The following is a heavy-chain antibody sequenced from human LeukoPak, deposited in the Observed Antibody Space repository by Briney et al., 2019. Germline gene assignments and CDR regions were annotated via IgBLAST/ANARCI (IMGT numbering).Heavy chain of an antibody. V-gene: IGHV3-30-3*01. D-gene: IGHD2-2*01. CDR3: ARDTQIVVVPAAMFIDY. Sequence: PGGSPRLSCAAPGFTFSSYAMHWVRQAPGKGLEWVAVISYDGSNKYYADSVKGRFTISRDNSKNTLYLQMNSLRAEDTAVYYCARDTQIVVVPAAMFIDYWGQGTLVTVSS. J-gene: IGHJ4*02. CDR2: ISYDGSNK. CDR1: GFTFSSYA.